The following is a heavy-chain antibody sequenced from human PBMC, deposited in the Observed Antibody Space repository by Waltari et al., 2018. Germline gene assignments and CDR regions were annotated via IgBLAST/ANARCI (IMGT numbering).Heavy chain of an antibody. J-gene: IGHJ4*02. CDR3: ARVRRGSYYYGSGSYS. V-gene: IGHV1-69*01. D-gene: IGHD3-10*01. Sequence: VQLVQSGAGGKKPGSWVRVSCRASGGTFSSYVISWVRRAPGQGLGWMGGIIPIFGTANYAQKFQGRVTITADESTSTAYMELSSLRSEDTAVYYCARVRRGSYYYGSGSYSWGQGTLVTVSS. CDR2: IIPIFGTA. CDR1: GGTFSSYV.